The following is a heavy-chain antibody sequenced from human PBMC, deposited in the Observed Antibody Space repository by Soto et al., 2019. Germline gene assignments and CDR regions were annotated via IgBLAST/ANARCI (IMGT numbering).Heavy chain of an antibody. CDR2: INPSGGST. Sequence: ASVKVSCKASRYTFTNFYIHWARQAPGQGLERMGIINPSGGSTTYPQKFQGRVTMTRDTSTSTVHMELITLRSEDTAVYYCARSQVGRKVDVWGPGTTVTVSS. V-gene: IGHV1-46*01. CDR1: RYTFTNFY. D-gene: IGHD1-26*01. J-gene: IGHJ6*02. CDR3: ARSQVGRKVDV.